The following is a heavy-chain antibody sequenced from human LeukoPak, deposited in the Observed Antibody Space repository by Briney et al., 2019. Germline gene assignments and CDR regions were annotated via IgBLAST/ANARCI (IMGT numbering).Heavy chain of an antibody. V-gene: IGHV1-18*01. J-gene: IGHJ4*02. CDR2: ISAYNGNT. CDR3: ARGDLYCSGGSCHDY. CDR1: GYTFTSYG. Sequence: ASVKVSCKASGYTFTSYGISWVRQAPGQGLEWMGWISAYNGNTNYAQKLQGRVTMTTDTSTSTAYMELRSLRSDDTAVYYCARGDLYCSGGSCHDYWGQGTLVTVSS. D-gene: IGHD2-15*01.